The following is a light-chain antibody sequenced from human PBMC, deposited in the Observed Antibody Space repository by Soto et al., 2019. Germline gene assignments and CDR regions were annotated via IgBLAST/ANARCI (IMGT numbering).Light chain of an antibody. CDR1: QSVRTK. Sequence: EIVMTQSPDTLYVSPGEGATLSCRASQSVRTKLAWYQQKAGQAPRLLIYGASTRTTGIPDRFSGSGSGTEFTLTINNLQSRDSAVYYCQQYNEWPETFGPGTKVDIK. CDR2: GAS. V-gene: IGKV3-15*01. CDR3: QQYNEWPET. J-gene: IGKJ1*01.